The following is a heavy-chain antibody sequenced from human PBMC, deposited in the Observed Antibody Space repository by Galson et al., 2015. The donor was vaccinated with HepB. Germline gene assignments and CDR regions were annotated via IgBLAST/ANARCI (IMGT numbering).Heavy chain of an antibody. CDR3: SRRGNGFNLPDFDY. Sequence: ETLSLTCTVSGGSFSNSDYYWAWIRQSPGKGLGWIGSIYYRGRTYYNPSLKSRITMSVDTSKNQFSLKLTSVTAAETAVYFCSRRGNGFNLPDFDYWGQGSLVTVSS. J-gene: IGHJ4*02. D-gene: IGHD5-24*01. CDR2: IYYRGRT. V-gene: IGHV4-39*01. CDR1: GGSFSNSDYY.